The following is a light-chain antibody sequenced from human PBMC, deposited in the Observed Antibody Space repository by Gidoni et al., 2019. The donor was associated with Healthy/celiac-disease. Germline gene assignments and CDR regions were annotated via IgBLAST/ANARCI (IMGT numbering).Light chain of an antibody. CDR3: QQRSNWPF. J-gene: IGKJ4*01. V-gene: IGKV3-11*01. CDR2: DAS. Sequence: EIVLTQSPATLSLSPGERATLSCRASQSVSSYLAWYQQKPSQAPRLLIYDASNRATGIPARFSGSGSGTDFTLTISSREPEDFAVYYCQQRSNWPFFGGGTKVEIK. CDR1: QSVSSY.